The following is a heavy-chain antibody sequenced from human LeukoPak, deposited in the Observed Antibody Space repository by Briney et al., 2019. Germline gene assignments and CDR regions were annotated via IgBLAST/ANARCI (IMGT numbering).Heavy chain of an antibody. Sequence: SETLSLTCAVSGGSISRSNWWSWVRQPPGKGLEWIGEIYHSGSTNYNPSLKSRVTISVDKSKNQFSLKLSSVTAADTAVYYCARGRSSGVSSTPDSWGQGTLVTVSS. V-gene: IGHV4-4*02. CDR2: IYHSGST. J-gene: IGHJ4*02. CDR3: ARGRSSGVSSTPDS. D-gene: IGHD3-22*01. CDR1: GGSISRSNW.